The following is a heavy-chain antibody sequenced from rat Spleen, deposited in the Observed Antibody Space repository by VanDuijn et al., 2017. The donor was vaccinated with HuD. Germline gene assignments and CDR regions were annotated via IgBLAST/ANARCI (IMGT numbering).Heavy chain of an antibody. CDR3: ATQRGY. J-gene: IGHJ2*01. CDR2: ISSGGST. V-gene: IGHV2S12*01. CDR1: GFSLTSYH. Sequence: QVQLKESGPGLVQPSQTLSLTCTVSGFSLTSYHVSWVRQPPGKGLEWMGVISSGGSTYYNSALKSRLSISRDTSKSQVFLKMNSRQTEDTAMYFCATQRGYWGQGVMVTVSS.